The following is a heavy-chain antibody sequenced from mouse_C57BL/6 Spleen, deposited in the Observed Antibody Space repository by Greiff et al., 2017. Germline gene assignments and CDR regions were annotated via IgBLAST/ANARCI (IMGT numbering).Heavy chain of an antibody. CDR3: ARRLRGYAMDY. CDR1: GYAFTNYL. J-gene: IGHJ4*01. D-gene: IGHD1-2*01. CDR2: INPGSGGT. V-gene: IGHV1-54*01. Sequence: QVQLQQSGAELVRPGTSVKVSCKASGYAFTNYLIEWVKQRPGQGLEWIGVINPGSGGTNYNEKFKGKATLTADKSSSTAYMQLSRLTSEDSAVCVCARRLRGYAMDYWGQGTSVTVSS.